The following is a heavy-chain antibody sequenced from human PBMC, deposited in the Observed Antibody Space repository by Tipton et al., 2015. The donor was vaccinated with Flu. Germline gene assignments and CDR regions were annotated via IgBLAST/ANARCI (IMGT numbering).Heavy chain of an antibody. J-gene: IGHJ5*02. D-gene: IGHD6-13*01. CDR1: GFTFSSYS. V-gene: IGHV3-7*01. CDR3: ARAWAAAGSA. CDR2: IKQDGSEK. Sequence: QLVQSGGGLVKPGGSLRLSCAASGFTFSSYSMNWVRQAPGKGLEWVANIKQDGSEKYYVDSVKGRFIISRDNAKNSLYLQMNSLRSEDTAVYYCARAWAAAGSAWGQGTLVTVSS.